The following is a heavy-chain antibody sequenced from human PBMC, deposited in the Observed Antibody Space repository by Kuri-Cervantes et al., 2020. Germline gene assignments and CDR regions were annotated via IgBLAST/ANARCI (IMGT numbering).Heavy chain of an antibody. CDR2: IYYSGST. CDR3: ARRRHDSSCFDY. V-gene: IGHV4-39*01. J-gene: IGHJ4*02. Sequence: GSLRLSCTVSGGSISSSSYYWGWIRQPPGKGLEWIGSIYYSGSTYYNPSLKSRVTISVDTSKNQFSLKLSSVTAADTAVYYCARRRHDSSCFDYWGQGTLVTVSS. CDR1: GGSISSSSYY. D-gene: IGHD3-22*01.